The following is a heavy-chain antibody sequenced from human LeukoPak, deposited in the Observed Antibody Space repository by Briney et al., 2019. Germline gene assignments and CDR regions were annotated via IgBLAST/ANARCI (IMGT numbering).Heavy chain of an antibody. D-gene: IGHD3-10*01. J-gene: IGHJ3*02. V-gene: IGHV1-69*13. CDR3: ARDLIMYGSESYFDDTFDI. Sequence: SVKVSCKASGYTFSSYAISWVRQAPGQGLEWMGGIIPIFGTANYAQKFQGRVTITADESTSTAYMELSSLRSDDTAVYYCARDLIMYGSESYFDDTFDIWGQGTKVTVSS. CDR2: IIPIFGTA. CDR1: GYTFSSYA.